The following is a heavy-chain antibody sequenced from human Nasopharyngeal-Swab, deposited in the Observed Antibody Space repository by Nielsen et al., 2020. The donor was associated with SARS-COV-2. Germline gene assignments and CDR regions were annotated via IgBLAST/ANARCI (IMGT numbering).Heavy chain of an antibody. CDR3: ARESWYSSSPLSPGDY. J-gene: IGHJ4*02. CDR1: GFIFSDYY. CDR2: ISSSGSTI. Sequence: GESLKISCAASGFIFSDYYMSWIRQAPGKGLEWVSYISSSGSTIYYADSVKGRFTISRDNAKNSPYLQMNSLRAEDTAVYYCARESWYSSSPLSPGDYWGQGTLVTVSS. V-gene: IGHV3-11*01. D-gene: IGHD6-6*01.